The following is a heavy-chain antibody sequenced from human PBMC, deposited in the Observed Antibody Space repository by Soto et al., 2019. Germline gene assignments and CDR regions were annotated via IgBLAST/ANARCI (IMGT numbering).Heavy chain of an antibody. J-gene: IGHJ3*02. Sequence: SVKVSCKASGGTFSSYAISWVRQAPGQGLEWMGGIIPIFGTANYAQKFQGRVTITADKSTSTAYMELSSLRSEDTAVYYCAIGRITMIVVVIGPDAFDIWGQGTMVTVSS. CDR1: GGTFSSYA. CDR3: AIGRITMIVVVIGPDAFDI. D-gene: IGHD3-22*01. CDR2: IIPIFGTA. V-gene: IGHV1-69*06.